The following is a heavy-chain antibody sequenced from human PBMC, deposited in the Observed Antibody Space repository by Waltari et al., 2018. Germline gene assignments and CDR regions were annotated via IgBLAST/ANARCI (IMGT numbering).Heavy chain of an antibody. D-gene: IGHD6-19*01. CDR1: GYTFTSYY. V-gene: IGHV1-46*01. Sequence: QVQLVQSGAEVKKPGASVKVSCKASGYTFTSYYMHWVRQAPGQGLEWMGIINPSGGSTSYAQKFQGRVTMTRDTSTSTVYMELSILRSEDTAVYYCARVLKVAVAGTGGVDYWGQGTLVTVSS. J-gene: IGHJ4*02. CDR3: ARVLKVAVAGTGGVDY. CDR2: INPSGGST.